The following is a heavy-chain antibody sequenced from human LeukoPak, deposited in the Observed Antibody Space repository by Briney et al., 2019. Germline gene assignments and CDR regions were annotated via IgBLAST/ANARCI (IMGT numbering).Heavy chain of an antibody. CDR3: ARDSSIVAAGTFNRNLDY. CDR2: ISGHNGNT. D-gene: IGHD6-13*01. Sequence: ASVKVSCKASGYTLTSYGISWVRQAPGQGLEWMGWISGHNGNTKYAQKFQRRVSMTTDTPTSTAYMELRSLRSDDTAVYYCARDSSIVAAGTFNRNLDYWGQGTLVTVSS. V-gene: IGHV1-18*01. CDR1: GYTLTSYG. J-gene: IGHJ4*02.